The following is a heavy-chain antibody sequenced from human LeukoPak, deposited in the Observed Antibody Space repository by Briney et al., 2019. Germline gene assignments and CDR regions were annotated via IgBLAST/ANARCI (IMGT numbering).Heavy chain of an antibody. V-gene: IGHV3-21*01. CDR2: ISVGSNYI. CDR1: GYTFSSYS. CDR3: ARDQGGTIGLYHYYYMDV. Sequence: GGSLRLSCAASGYTFSSYSINWVRQAPGKGLEWVSSISVGSNYIYYADSVRGRFSISRDDARNSLYLQMNSLRAEDTAVYYCARDQGGTIGLYHYYYMDVWGKGTTVTVSS. J-gene: IGHJ6*03. D-gene: IGHD1-7*01.